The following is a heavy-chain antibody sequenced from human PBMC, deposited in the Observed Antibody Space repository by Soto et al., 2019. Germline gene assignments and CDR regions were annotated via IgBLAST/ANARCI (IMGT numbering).Heavy chain of an antibody. Sequence: NPGGCLRLSCAGSGFTFSDYFITWIRQAQGKGLEWISYINNDATYRKYADSVKGRSTVSRDNANTSIFLQINSPIPAHTALYYCAKVDTIFAVVDDWGQGTRDTVS. V-gene: IGHV3-11*06. J-gene: IGHJ4*02. CDR1: GFTFSDYF. D-gene: IGHD3-3*01. CDR2: INNDATYR. CDR3: AKVDTIFAVVDD.